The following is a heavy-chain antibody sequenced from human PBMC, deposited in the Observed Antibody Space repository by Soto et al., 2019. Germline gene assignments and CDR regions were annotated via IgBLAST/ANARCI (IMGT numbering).Heavy chain of an antibody. V-gene: IGHV3-11*05. CDR1: GFTFNDYQ. Sequence: QVQLVESGGGLVKPGGSLRLSCAVSGFTFNDYQMTWFRQATGKGLEWVSRISSTGSYADYADSVKGRFTVSRDNANSTVYLQMGSLRDEDTAVYFCARIVGLRLNDYWGQGTLVIVSS. J-gene: IGHJ4*02. CDR2: ISSTGSYA. D-gene: IGHD1-26*01. CDR3: ARIVGLRLNDY.